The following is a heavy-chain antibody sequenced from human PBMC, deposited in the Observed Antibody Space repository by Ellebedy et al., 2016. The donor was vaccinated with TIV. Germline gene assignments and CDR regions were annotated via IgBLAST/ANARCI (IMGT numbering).Heavy chain of an antibody. Sequence: SETLSLXXAVSGGSISSSNWWPWVRQPSGKGLQWIGEIYHSGSTNYNPSLKNRVSMSLDNSRNQFSLNLTSVTAADTAVYYCAMMNVGYTSGSDLDSWGQGTLVTVSS. CDR1: GGSISSSNW. J-gene: IGHJ4*02. V-gene: IGHV4-4*02. CDR2: IYHSGST. D-gene: IGHD5-18*01. CDR3: AMMNVGYTSGSDLDS.